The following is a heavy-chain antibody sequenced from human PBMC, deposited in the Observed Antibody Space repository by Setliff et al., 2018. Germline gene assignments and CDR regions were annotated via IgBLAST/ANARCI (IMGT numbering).Heavy chain of an antibody. V-gene: IGHV4-4*07. CDR3: AGGRRYDYGWDFDY. J-gene: IGHJ4*02. CDR1: GGSISSYY. CDR2: IYIGGSA. Sequence: KPSETLSLTCTVSGGSISSYYWSWIRQPAGKGLEWIGHIYIGGSANYNPSLKSRVTMSIDTSKTQFSPKLTSVTAADTAVYYCAGGRRYDYGWDFDYWGQGTLVTVSS. D-gene: IGHD4-17*01.